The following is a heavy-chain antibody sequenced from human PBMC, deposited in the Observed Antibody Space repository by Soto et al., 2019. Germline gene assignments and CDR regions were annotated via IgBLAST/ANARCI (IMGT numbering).Heavy chain of an antibody. CDR1: GFTFSNYG. CDR2: ISSSSSTI. V-gene: IGHV3-48*01. J-gene: IGHJ4*02. Sequence: EVQLVESGGGLVQPGGSLRLSCADSGFTFSNYGMNWVRQAPGKGLEWVSYISSSSSTIYYAASVKGRFTISRDNAKNSLYLQMNSLRAEDTAVYYCARDGQEGNTCGYFDYWGQGTLVTVSS. CDR3: ARDGQEGNTCGYFDY.